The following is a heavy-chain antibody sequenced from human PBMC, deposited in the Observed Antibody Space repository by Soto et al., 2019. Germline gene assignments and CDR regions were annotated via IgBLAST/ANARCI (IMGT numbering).Heavy chain of an antibody. CDR2: ISAYNGNT. V-gene: IGHV1-18*01. CDR1: GYTFTSYG. Sequence: QVQLVQSGAEVKKPGASVKVSCKASGYTFTSYGISWVRQAPGQGLGWIGWISAYNGNTNYAQKLQDRVTMTTDTSKSTVYMQVRSLRSDDTAVYYCARDAGYCSGGSCYSGWFDPWGQGTLVTVSS. J-gene: IGHJ5*02. D-gene: IGHD2-15*01. CDR3: ARDAGYCSGGSCYSGWFDP.